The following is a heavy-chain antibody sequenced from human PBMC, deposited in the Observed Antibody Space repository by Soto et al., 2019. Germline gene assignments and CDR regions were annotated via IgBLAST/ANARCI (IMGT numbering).Heavy chain of an antibody. CDR1: GGTFSSYA. J-gene: IGHJ4*02. D-gene: IGHD2-8*01. V-gene: IGHV1-69*01. Sequence: QVQLVQSGAEVKKPGSSVKVSCKASGGTFSSYAISWVRQAPGQGLEWMGGIIPIFGTANYAQKFQGRVTNNRDESTRNANRGLSRLEFEETAVDLCARGPPPPPVLMVYAIHYYFDYWGQGTLVTVSS. CDR2: IIPIFGTA. CDR3: ARGPPPPPVLMVYAIHYYFDY.